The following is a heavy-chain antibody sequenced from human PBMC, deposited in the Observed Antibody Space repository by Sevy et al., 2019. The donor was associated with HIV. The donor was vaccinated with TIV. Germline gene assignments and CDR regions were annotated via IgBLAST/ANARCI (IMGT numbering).Heavy chain of an antibody. CDR1: GYALTDFP. D-gene: IGHD3-22*01. J-gene: IGHJ4*02. Sequence: ASVKVSCKFSGYALTDFPIHWVRQAPGKGLEWVGRFDPEDGETIYAQKFQGRVTMTEDTSTDTAYMAQSSLRPEDTAVYYCATTREYYSDNSGYLDYWGQGTLVTVSS. CDR3: ATTREYYSDNSGYLDY. CDR2: FDPEDGET. V-gene: IGHV1-24*01.